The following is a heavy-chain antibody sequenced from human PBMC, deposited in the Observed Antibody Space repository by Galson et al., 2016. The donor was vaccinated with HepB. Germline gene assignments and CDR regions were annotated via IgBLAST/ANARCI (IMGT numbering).Heavy chain of an antibody. CDR3: ANFETSILGATSDY. Sequence: SLRLSCAASGFTFSSYAMGWVRRAPGKGLEWVSAISCSVGRTYYADSVKGRFTISRDNSKNTLYLQMNSLRAEDTAVYYCANFETSILGATSDYWGQGTLVTVSS. J-gene: IGHJ4*02. CDR2: ISCSVGRT. V-gene: IGHV3-23*01. D-gene: IGHD1-26*01. CDR1: GFTFSSYA.